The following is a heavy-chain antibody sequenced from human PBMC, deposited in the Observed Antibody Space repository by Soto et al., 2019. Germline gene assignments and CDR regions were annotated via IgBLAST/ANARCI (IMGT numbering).Heavy chain of an antibody. CDR1: RFTFSSYA. J-gene: IGHJ3*02. V-gene: IGHV3-30-3*01. CDR3: AREGGVLVAANDAFDI. CDR2: ISYDGGNK. Sequence: QVQLVESGGGVVQPGRSLKLSCAASRFTFSSYAMHWVRQAPGKGLEWVAVISYDGGNKYYADSVKGRFTISRDNSKNTLYLQMKSLRAEDTAVYYCAREGGVLVAANDAFDIWGQGTMVTVSS. D-gene: IGHD2-15*01.